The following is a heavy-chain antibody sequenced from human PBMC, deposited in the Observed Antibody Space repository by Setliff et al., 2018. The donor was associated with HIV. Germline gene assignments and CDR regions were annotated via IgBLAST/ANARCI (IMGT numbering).Heavy chain of an antibody. Sequence: GGSLRLSCAASGFTFSSYATSWVRQAPGKGLEWVSALSGSGGSTYYADSVKGRFTISRDNSKNTLYLQMNSLRAEDTAVYYCAKHPYSSGLYDYWGQGTLVTVSS. CDR3: AKHPYSSGLYDY. D-gene: IGHD6-19*01. V-gene: IGHV3-23*01. J-gene: IGHJ4*02. CDR1: GFTFSSYA. CDR2: LSGSGGST.